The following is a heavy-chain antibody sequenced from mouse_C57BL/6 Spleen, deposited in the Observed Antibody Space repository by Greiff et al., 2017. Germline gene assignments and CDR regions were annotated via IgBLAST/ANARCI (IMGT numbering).Heavy chain of an antibody. CDR2: IYPRSGNT. V-gene: IGHV1-81*01. CDR3: ARENDYGDYYAMDY. D-gene: IGHD2-4*01. J-gene: IGHJ4*01. CDR1: GYTFTSYG. Sequence: VKLVESGAELARPGASVKLSCKASGYTFTSYGISWVKQRTGQGLEWIGEIYPRSGNTYYNEKFKGKATLTADKSSSTAYMELRSLTSEDSAVYFCARENDYGDYYAMDYWGQGTSVTVSS.